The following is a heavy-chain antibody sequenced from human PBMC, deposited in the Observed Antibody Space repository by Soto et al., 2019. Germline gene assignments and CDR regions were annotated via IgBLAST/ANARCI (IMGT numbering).Heavy chain of an antibody. D-gene: IGHD6-13*01. CDR2: ISVHNGYT. V-gene: IGHV1-18*01. J-gene: IGHJ4*02. CDR1: GYSFTSYG. Sequence: QVQLVQSGAEVKKPGASVKVSCRASGYSFTSYGITWVRQTPGQGLEWMGWISVHNGYTNYPQKLHDRITMTTDTSTSTAYMERTSPRSADTAVYYCARGRGVSSWYETPHYFDSWGQGTLVTVSS. CDR3: ARGRGVSSWYETPHYFDS.